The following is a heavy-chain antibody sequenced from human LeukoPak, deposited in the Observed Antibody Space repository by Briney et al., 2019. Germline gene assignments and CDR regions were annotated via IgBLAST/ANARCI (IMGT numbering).Heavy chain of an antibody. D-gene: IGHD3-10*01. Sequence: PGGSLRLSCAASGFTFSSYGMHWVRQAPGKGLEWVAVIWYGGSNKYYADSVKGRFTISRDNSKNTLYLQMNSLRAEDTAVYYCAKAIESGVAFDIWGQGTMVTVSS. J-gene: IGHJ3*02. CDR1: GFTFSSYG. CDR3: AKAIESGVAFDI. V-gene: IGHV3-30*02. CDR2: IWYGGSNK.